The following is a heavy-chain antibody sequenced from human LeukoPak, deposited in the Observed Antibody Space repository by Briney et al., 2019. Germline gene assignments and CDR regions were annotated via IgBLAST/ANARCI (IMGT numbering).Heavy chain of an antibody. V-gene: IGHV4-38-2*01. D-gene: IGHD6-13*01. CDR1: GYSISSGYY. CDR3: ARGPARIAAAAY. CDR2: IYHSGST. J-gene: IGHJ3*01. Sequence: SETLSLTCAVSGYSISSGYYWGWIRQPPGKGLEWIGSIYHSGSTYYNPSLKSRVTISVDTSKNQFSLKLSSVTAADTAVYYCARGPARIAAAAYWGQGTMVTVSS.